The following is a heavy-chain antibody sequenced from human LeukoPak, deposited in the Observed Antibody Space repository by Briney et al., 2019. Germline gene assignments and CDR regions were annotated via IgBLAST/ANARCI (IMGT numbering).Heavy chain of an antibody. V-gene: IGHV3-23*01. CDR1: GLTFSSYA. Sequence: GGSLRLSCAASGLTFSSYAMSWVRQAPGKGLEWVSAISGSGGSTYYADSVKGRFTISRDNSKNTLYLQMNSLRAEDTAVYYCAKDRSGGSCYNYWGQGTLVTVSS. J-gene: IGHJ4*02. D-gene: IGHD2-15*01. CDR2: ISGSGGST. CDR3: AKDRSGGSCYNY.